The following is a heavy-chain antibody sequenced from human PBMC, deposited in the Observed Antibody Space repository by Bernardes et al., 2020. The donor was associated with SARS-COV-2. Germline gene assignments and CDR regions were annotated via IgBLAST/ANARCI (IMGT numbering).Heavy chain of an antibody. CDR3: ARQSGGYIWGFFDY. D-gene: IGHD3-16*01. Sequence: SETLSLTCTVSGDSISTSRSYWGWIRQPPGKGLEWIGSIYYNENTHFNPSLKSRVTISVDTSKNQFSLKLSSVTAADTAVYYCARQSGGYIWGFFDYWGQGTLVTVSS. V-gene: IGHV4-39*01. CDR2: IYYNENT. CDR1: GDSISTSRSY. J-gene: IGHJ4*02.